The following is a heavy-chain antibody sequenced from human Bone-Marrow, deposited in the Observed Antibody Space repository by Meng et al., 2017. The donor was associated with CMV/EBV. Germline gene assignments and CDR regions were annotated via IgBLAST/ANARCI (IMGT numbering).Heavy chain of an antibody. CDR1: GYTFTSYD. CDR3: ARGRDFWSGYYAHGPSHYYYYGMDV. J-gene: IGHJ6*02. V-gene: IGHV1-8*01. Sequence: ASVKVSCKASGYTFTSYDINWVRQATGQGLEWMGWMNPNSGNTGYAQKFQGRVTMTRNTSISTAYMELSSLRSEDTAVYYCARGRDFWSGYYAHGPSHYYYYGMDVWGQGTTVTCSS. CDR2: MNPNSGNT. D-gene: IGHD3-3*01.